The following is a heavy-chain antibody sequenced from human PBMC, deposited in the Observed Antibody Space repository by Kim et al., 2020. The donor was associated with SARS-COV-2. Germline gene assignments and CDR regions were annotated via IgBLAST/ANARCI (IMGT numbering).Heavy chain of an antibody. D-gene: IGHD4-17*01. CDR3: ARGNYGDLLIYDY. J-gene: IGHJ4*02. Sequence: YADSVTGRFTSARDNAKNTLYLQMNSLRTEDTAVYYCARGNYGDLLIYDYWGQGTLGTVSS. V-gene: IGHV3-30*01.